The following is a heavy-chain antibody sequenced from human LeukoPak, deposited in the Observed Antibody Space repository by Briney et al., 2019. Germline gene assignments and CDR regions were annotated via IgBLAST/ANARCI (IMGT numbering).Heavy chain of an antibody. Sequence: GSLRLSCAASGFTFSSYSMNWVRQAPGKGLEWIGEINHSGSTNYNPSLKSRVTISVDTSKNQFSLKLSSVTAADTAVYYCARVGSRGPLAAAASVWGQGTTVTVSS. CDR2: INHSGST. V-gene: IGHV4-34*01. CDR3: ARVGSRGPLAAAASV. CDR1: GFTFSSYS. D-gene: IGHD6-13*01. J-gene: IGHJ6*02.